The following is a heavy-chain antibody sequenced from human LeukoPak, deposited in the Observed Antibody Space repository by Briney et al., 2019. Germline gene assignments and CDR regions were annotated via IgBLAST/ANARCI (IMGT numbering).Heavy chain of an antibody. V-gene: IGHV3-48*02. D-gene: IGHD2-21*02. CDR1: GFTFSSYW. J-gene: IGHJ3*02. Sequence: GGSLRLSCAASGFTFSSYWMYWVRQVPGKGLEWVSYISSSSSAIYYTHSVRGRFTISRDNAKASLYLQMNSLRDEDTAVYYCARDRYCGGDCSDAFDIWGRGTTVTVSS. CDR2: ISSSSSAI. CDR3: ARDRYCGGDCSDAFDI.